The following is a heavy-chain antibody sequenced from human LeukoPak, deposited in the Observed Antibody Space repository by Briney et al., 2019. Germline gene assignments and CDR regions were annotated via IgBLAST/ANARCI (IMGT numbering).Heavy chain of an antibody. V-gene: IGHV3-53*01. CDR3: ARAATLAGPFDY. CDR1: GFTFGDYA. D-gene: IGHD6-13*01. CDR2: IYSGGST. J-gene: IGHJ4*02. Sequence: PGGSLRLSCVASGFTFGDYAMGWVRQAPGKGLEWVSTIYSGGSTYYADSVKGRFTISRDNSQNKLYLQMNSLRAEDTAVYYCARAATLAGPFDYWGQGTLVTVSA.